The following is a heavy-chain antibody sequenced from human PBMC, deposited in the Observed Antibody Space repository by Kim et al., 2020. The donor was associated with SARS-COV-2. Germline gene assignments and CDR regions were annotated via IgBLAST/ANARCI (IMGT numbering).Heavy chain of an antibody. CDR1: GGTFSSYA. V-gene: IGHV1-69*13. CDR3: AREATATTRIAVAGTFNY. CDR2: IIPILGTA. Sequence: SVKVSCKASGGTFSSYAISWVRQAPGQGREWMGGIIPILGTANYAQKFQGRVTITADESTSTAYMELSSLRSEDTAVYYCAREATATTRIAVAGTFNYWGQGTLVTVSS. D-gene: IGHD6-19*01. J-gene: IGHJ4*02.